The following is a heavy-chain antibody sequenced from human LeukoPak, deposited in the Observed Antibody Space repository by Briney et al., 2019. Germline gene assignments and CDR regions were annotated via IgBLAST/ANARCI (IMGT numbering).Heavy chain of an antibody. J-gene: IGHJ4*02. CDR1: GFTLGSHA. CDR3: ARRSGIAVAGAFDY. D-gene: IGHD6-19*01. Sequence: GGSLRLSCAASGFTLGSHAMHWVRQAPGKGLEWVAVISYDGSNKYYADYVKGRFTISRDNSKNTLYLQMNSLRAEDTAVYYCARRSGIAVAGAFDYWGQGTLVTVSS. CDR2: ISYDGSNK. V-gene: IGHV3-30*04.